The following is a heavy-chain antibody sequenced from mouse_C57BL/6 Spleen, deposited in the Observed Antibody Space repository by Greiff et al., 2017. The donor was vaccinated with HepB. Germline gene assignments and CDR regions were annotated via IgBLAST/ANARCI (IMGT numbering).Heavy chain of an antibody. CDR3: AYYDKRDYAMDY. Sequence: VQLQQSGPELVKPGASVKISCKASGYTFTDYYMNWVKQSHGKSLEWIGDINPNNGGTSYNQKFKGKATLTVDKSSSTAYMELRSLTSEDSAVYYCAYYDKRDYAMDYWGQGTSVTVAS. CDR1: GYTFTDYY. V-gene: IGHV1-26*01. CDR2: INPNNGGT. D-gene: IGHD2-4*01. J-gene: IGHJ4*01.